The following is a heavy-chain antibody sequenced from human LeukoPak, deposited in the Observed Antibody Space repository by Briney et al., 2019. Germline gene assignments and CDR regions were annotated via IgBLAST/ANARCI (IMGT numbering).Heavy chain of an antibody. Sequence: SETLSLTCTVSGGSISSYYWSWIRQPPGKGLEWIGCIYYSGSTYYNSSLMSRVTISVDTSNNQFSLKLSSVTAADTAVYFCARQGPLYYFDHWGLGTLVTVSS. J-gene: IGHJ4*02. CDR3: ARQGPLYYFDH. CDR1: GGSISSYY. CDR2: IYYSGST. V-gene: IGHV4-59*08.